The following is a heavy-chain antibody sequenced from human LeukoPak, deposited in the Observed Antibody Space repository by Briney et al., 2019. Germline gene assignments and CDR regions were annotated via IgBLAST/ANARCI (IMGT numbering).Heavy chain of an antibody. D-gene: IGHD5-18*01. J-gene: IGHJ4*02. CDR2: ISGSGGST. CDR1: GFTFSNYG. V-gene: IGHV3-23*01. Sequence: PGGSLRLSCAASGFTFSNYGMHWVRQAPGKGLEWVSAISGSGGSTYYADSVKGRFTISRDNSKNTLYLQMNSLRAEDTAVYYCAKALRYSYGEPDYWGQGTLVTVSS. CDR3: AKALRYSYGEPDY.